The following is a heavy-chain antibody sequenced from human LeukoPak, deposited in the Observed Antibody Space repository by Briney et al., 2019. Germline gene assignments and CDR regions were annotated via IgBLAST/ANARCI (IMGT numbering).Heavy chain of an antibody. Sequence: ASVKVSCKASGYTFTSYGISWVRQAPGQGLEWMGWISAYNGNTNYAQKLQGRVTMTTDTSTSTAYMELRSPRSDDTAVYSCARPLERSGSSSGGYWGKGTLVTVSS. CDR2: ISAYNGNT. V-gene: IGHV1-18*01. J-gene: IGHJ4*02. CDR3: ARPLERSGSSSGGY. D-gene: IGHD1-26*01. CDR1: GYTFTSYG.